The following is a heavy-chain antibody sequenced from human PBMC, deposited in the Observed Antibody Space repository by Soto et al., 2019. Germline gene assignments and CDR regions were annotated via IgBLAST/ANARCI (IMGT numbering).Heavy chain of an antibody. J-gene: IGHJ4*02. V-gene: IGHV3-30-3*01. Sequence: PGGSLRLSCAASVFTFSSYAMHWVRQAPGKWLEWVAVISYDGSNKYYADSVKGRFTISRDNSKNTLYLQMNSLRAEDTAVYYCARDMRFRAYFEYWGQGTLVTVSS. CDR3: ARDMRFRAYFEY. CDR2: ISYDGSNK. D-gene: IGHD2-2*01. CDR1: VFTFSSYA.